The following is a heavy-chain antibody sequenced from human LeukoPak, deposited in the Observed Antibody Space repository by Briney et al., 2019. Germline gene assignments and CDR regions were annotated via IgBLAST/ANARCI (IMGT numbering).Heavy chain of an antibody. Sequence: SGTLSLTCTVSGGSISSSSYYWGWIRQPPGKGLEWIGSIYYSGSTYYNPSLKSRVTISVDTSKNQFSLKLSSVTAADTAVYYCARRVLSGWYPNFDYWGQGTLVTVSS. CDR2: IYYSGST. V-gene: IGHV4-39*01. J-gene: IGHJ4*02. CDR3: ARRVLSGWYPNFDY. CDR1: GGSISSSSYY. D-gene: IGHD6-19*01.